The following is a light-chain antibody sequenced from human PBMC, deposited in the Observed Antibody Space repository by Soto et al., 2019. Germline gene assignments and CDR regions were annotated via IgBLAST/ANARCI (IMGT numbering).Light chain of an antibody. Sequence: EIVMTQSPATLSVSQGERATLSFRASQSVSSNLAWYQQKPGQAPRLLIYGASNRATGVPDRFSGSGSGTDFTLTISRLEPEDFAVYYCQQYGSSPPGLTFGGGTKVDIK. V-gene: IGKV3-20*01. J-gene: IGKJ4*01. CDR2: GAS. CDR1: QSVSSN. CDR3: QQYGSSPPGLT.